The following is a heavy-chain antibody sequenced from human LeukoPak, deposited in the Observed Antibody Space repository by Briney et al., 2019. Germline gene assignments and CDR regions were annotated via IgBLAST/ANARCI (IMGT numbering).Heavy chain of an antibody. D-gene: IGHD3-10*01. V-gene: IGHV3-48*01. J-gene: IGHJ4*02. CDR2: ISHTGSAI. CDR3: AKLSVWDGSGNYDY. CDR1: GFTFSRYG. Sequence: GRSLRLSCAASGFTFSRYGMHWVRQAPGKGLEWASYISHTGSAISYADSVKGRFTISRDSSKNTLYLQMNSLRAEDTAVYYCAKLSVWDGSGNYDYWGQGTLVTVSS.